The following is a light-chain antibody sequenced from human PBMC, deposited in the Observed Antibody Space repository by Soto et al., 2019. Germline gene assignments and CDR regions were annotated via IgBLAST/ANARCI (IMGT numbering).Light chain of an antibody. CDR3: QQYDNSPIT. V-gene: IGKV3-20*01. CDR2: GTS. CDR1: HSVSSTY. Sequence: EIVLTQSPGTLSLSPGDRATLSCRASHSVSSTYLAWFQQKPGQAPRLLIYGTSSRATGIPDRFSGTGSETDFTLTISRLEPEDFAVYYCQQYDNSPITFGQGTRLEIK. J-gene: IGKJ5*01.